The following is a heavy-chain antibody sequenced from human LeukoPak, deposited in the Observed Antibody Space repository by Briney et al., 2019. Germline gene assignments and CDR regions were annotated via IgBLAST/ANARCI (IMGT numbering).Heavy chain of an antibody. V-gene: IGHV3-23*01. J-gene: IGHJ4*02. D-gene: IGHD3-22*01. Sequence: PGGSPRLSCAASGFTFSSYAMSWVRQAPGKGLEWVSAVSASGGSTYYADSVKGRFTISRDNSKNTLYLQMNSLRADDTAVYYCATNYYDSSGYFPDFDYWGQGALVSVSS. CDR1: GFTFSSYA. CDR2: VSASGGST. CDR3: ATNYYDSSGYFPDFDY.